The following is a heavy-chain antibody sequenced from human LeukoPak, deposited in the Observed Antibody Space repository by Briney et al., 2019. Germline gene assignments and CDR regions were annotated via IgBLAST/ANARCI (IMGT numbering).Heavy chain of an antibody. CDR1: GSSISSYY. D-gene: IGHD3-10*01. Sequence: NPSETLSLTCTVSGSSISSYYWSWIRQPAGKGLEWIGRIYTTGSTNYNPSLKSRVTMSVDTSKNQFSLKLSSVTAADTAVYYCARGKYYYGSGSYWFDPWGQGTLVTVSS. CDR3: ARGKYYYGSGSYWFDP. J-gene: IGHJ5*02. CDR2: IYTTGST. V-gene: IGHV4-4*07.